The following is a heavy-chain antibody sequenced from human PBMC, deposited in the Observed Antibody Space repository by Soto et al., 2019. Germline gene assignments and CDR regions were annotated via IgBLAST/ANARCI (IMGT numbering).Heavy chain of an antibody. V-gene: IGHV3-7*01. CDR3: XXXGSXGWHFDS. CDR1: GFTFSTYW. Sequence: EVQLVESGGGLVQPGGSLRLSCEASGFTFSTYWMSWVRQAPGKGLEWVANIRQDGGEKYLVDSVQGRFSITRDNAEXXLXXXXXXXXXXXXXXXXXXXXGSXGWHFDSWGQGTLVTVSS. CDR2: IRQDGGEK. J-gene: IGHJ4*02. D-gene: IGHD6-19*01.